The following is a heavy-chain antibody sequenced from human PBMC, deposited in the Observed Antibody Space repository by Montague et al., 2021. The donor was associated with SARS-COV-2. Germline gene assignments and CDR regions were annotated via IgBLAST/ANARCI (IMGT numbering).Heavy chain of an antibody. V-gene: IGHV4-34*01. Sequence: SETLSLTCAVDVGSLSGSYWSWIRQAPGKGLEWIGEIDQSRSTNYNPSLTGRVTMSLDKSKNLFSLNLRSVTAADTAVYFCAKGGATRDFDSPRRWFDPWGQGALVTVSS. CDR3: AKGGATRDFDSPRRWFDP. CDR2: IDQSRST. J-gene: IGHJ5*02. D-gene: IGHD3-9*01. CDR1: VGSLSGSY.